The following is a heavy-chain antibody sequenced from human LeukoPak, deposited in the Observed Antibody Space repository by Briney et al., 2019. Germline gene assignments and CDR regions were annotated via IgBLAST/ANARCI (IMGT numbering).Heavy chain of an antibody. CDR2: ISAYNGNT. Sequence: GASVKVSCKASGYTFTSYGISWVRQAPGQGPEWMGWISAYNGNTNYAQKLQGRVTMTTDTSTSTAYMELRSLRSDDTAVYYCARWKPGIAVAGSDYWGQGTLVTVSS. CDR3: ARWKPGIAVAGSDY. J-gene: IGHJ4*02. D-gene: IGHD6-19*01. CDR1: GYTFTSYG. V-gene: IGHV1-18*01.